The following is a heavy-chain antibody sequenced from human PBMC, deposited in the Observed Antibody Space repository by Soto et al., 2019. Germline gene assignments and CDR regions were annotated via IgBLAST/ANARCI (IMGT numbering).Heavy chain of an antibody. CDR1: GYSFTSYW. CDR2: FYPGDSET. D-gene: IGHD3-10*01. J-gene: IGHJ6*02. Sequence: VESLKISCNASGYSFTSYWIGWVRQTPWKGLEWMGIFYPGDSETRYSPSFQGQVTISADKSISTAYLQWSSLRASDTAIYFCARQHITRVRGVSSTGMDVWGQGTTVTVSS. CDR3: ARQHITRVRGVSSTGMDV. V-gene: IGHV5-51*01.